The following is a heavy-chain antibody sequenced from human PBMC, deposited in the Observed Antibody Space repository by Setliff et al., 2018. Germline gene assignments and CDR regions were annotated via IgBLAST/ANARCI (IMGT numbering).Heavy chain of an antibody. D-gene: IGHD1-26*01. CDR1: GGSISTDHYY. CDR2: IDYTGNT. V-gene: IGHV4-39*01. CDR3: AAPGGGSYRF. Sequence: SETLSLTCPASGGSISTDHYYWGWIRQPPGKGLEWIGSIDYTGNTWHNPSLKSRVTISVDTSKNQFSLNLSSVTAADTAVYYCAAPGGGSYRFWGQGTLVTVSS. J-gene: IGHJ4*02.